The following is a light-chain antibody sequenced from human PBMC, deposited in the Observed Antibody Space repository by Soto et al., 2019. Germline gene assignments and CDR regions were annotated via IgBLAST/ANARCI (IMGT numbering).Light chain of an antibody. CDR3: MQALHTPT. Sequence: DIVMTQTPLSLPVTPGEPASISCRSSQSLLHSNGYNYLDWYLQKPGQSPQLLIYLGSNRASGVPDRFGGSGSGTDFTLKISRVEAEDVGVYYCMQALHTPTFGQGTKVEVK. J-gene: IGKJ1*01. CDR1: QSLLHSNGYNY. V-gene: IGKV2-28*01. CDR2: LGS.